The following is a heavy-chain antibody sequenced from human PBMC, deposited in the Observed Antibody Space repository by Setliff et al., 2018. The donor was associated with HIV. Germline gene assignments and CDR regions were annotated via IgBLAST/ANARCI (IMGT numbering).Heavy chain of an antibody. CDR3: ARPTTGVGGGAAFDI. J-gene: IGHJ3*02. CDR1: GAPISTDEYY. CDR2: ILYGGNT. D-gene: IGHD2-8*01. Sequence: PSETLSLTCTVSGAPISTDEYYWGFIRQSPGKGLEWIANILYGGNTYYNPSLKSRVTISVDTSKNHFSLKLNSVTAADTAVYFCARPTTGVGGGAAFDIWGQGTMVTVSS. V-gene: IGHV4-39*02.